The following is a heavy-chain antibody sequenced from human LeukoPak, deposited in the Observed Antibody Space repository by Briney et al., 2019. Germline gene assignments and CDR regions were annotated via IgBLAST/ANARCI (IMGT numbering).Heavy chain of an antibody. CDR1: GGSISSGGYY. V-gene: IGHV4-30-2*01. CDR2: IYHSGST. J-gene: IGHJ1*01. CDR3: ARQIVGAYFQH. Sequence: SQTLSLTCTVSGGSISSGGYYWSWIRQPPGKGLEWIGYIYHSGSTYYNPSLKSRVTISVDRSKNQFSLKLSSVTAADTAVYYCARQIVGAYFQHWGQGTLVTVSS. D-gene: IGHD1-26*01.